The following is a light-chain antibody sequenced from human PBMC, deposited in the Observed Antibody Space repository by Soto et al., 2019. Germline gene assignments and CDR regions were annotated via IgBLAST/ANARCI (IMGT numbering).Light chain of an antibody. CDR1: SSDVGAYNF. Sequence: QSALTQPASVSGSPGQSITISCTGTSSDVGAYNFVSWHQQHPGKAPKLMIYNVYDRPSGISYRFSGSKSGNTASLTISGLQAEDEADYYCSSYSFTTSLYVFGTGTKVTVL. V-gene: IGLV2-14*03. CDR2: NVY. J-gene: IGLJ1*01. CDR3: SSYSFTTSLYV.